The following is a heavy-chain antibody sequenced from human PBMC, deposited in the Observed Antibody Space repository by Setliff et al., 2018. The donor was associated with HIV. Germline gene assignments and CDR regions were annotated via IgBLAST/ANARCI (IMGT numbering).Heavy chain of an antibody. CDR3: ARDRSHYGSGKVTRYYTDV. Sequence: SETLSLTCTVSGGSISSGGYYWSWIRQHPGKGLEWIGYIHYSGNTYYNPSLKGRLTMSVDTSKNQFSLKLSSVTAADTAVYYCARDRSHYGSGKVTRYYTDVWGKGTTVTVSS. J-gene: IGHJ6*03. CDR2: IHYSGNT. V-gene: IGHV4-31*03. D-gene: IGHD3-10*01. CDR1: GGSISSGGYY.